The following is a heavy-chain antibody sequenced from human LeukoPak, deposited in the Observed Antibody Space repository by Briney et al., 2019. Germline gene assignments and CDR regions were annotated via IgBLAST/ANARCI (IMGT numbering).Heavy chain of an antibody. CDR2: IKQDGSEK. CDR3: ARKPRAMVRGEPYFDY. V-gene: IGHV3-7*01. CDR1: GFTFSSYW. D-gene: IGHD3-10*01. Sequence: GGSLRLSCAASGFTFSSYWMSWVRQAPGKGLEWVANIKQDGSEKYYVGSVKGRFTISRDNAKNSLYLQKNSLRAEDTAVYYCARKPRAMVRGEPYFDYWGQGTLVPVSS. J-gene: IGHJ4*02.